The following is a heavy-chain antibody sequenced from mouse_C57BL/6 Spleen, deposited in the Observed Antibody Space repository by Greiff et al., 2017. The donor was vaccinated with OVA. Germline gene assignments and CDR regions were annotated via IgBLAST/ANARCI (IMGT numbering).Heavy chain of an antibody. CDR3: ARGDGATVVDY. CDR1: GYTFTSYW. V-gene: IGHV1-50*01. Sequence: QVQLKQPGAELVKPGASVKLSCKASGYTFTSYWMQWVKQRPGQGLEWIGEIDPSDSYTNYNQKFKGKATLTVDTSSSTAYMQLSSLTSEDSAVYYCARGDGATVVDYWGQGTTLTVSS. D-gene: IGHD1-1*01. J-gene: IGHJ2*01. CDR2: IDPSDSYT.